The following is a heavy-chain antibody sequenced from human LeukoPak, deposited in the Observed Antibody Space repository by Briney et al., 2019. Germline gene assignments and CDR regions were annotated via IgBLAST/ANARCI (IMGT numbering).Heavy chain of an antibody. CDR3: ATDEAATGRLGY. D-gene: IGHD1-1*01. CDR2: INSDGSST. Sequence: GGSLRLSCAASGFNFRNYWMHWVRQAPGKGLVWVSRINSDGSSTSYADSVKGRFTISRDNAENTPYLQIDSLRAEDTAVYYCATDEAATGRLGYWGQGTLVTDSS. J-gene: IGHJ4*02. CDR1: GFNFRNYW. V-gene: IGHV3-74*01.